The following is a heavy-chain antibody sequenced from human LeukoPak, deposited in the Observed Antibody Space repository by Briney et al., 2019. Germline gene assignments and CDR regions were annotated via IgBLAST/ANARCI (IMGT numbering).Heavy chain of an antibody. D-gene: IGHD5-24*01. J-gene: IGHJ4*02. V-gene: IGHV4-34*01. Sequence: SETLSLTCVVYGGSFSGYYWVWIRQPPGKGLEWIGEINQSGSTYYNPSLKSRVTISVDTSKNQFSLKLSSVTAADTAVYYCARERWLQSTLYYFDYWGQGTLVTVSS. CDR3: ARERWLQSTLYYFDY. CDR2: INQSGST. CDR1: GGSFSGYY.